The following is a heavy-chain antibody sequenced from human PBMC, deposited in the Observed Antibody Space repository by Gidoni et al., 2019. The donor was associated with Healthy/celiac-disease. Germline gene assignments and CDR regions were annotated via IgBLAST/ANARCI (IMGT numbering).Heavy chain of an antibody. CDR1: GFTFSSYW. J-gene: IGHJ6*02. Sequence: EVQLVESGGGLVQPGGSLRLSCAASGFTFSSYWMHWVRQAPGKGLVWVSRINRDGSSTSYADSVKGRFTISRDNAKNTLYLQMNSLRAEDTAVYYCAREGAGTPPFYYGMDVWGQGTTVTVSS. CDR3: AREGAGTPPFYYGMDV. D-gene: IGHD1-7*01. V-gene: IGHV3-74*01. CDR2: INRDGSST.